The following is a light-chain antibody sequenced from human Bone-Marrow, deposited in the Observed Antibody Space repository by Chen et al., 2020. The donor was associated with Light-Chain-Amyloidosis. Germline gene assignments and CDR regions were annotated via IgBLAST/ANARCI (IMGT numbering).Light chain of an antibody. CDR3: QVWARSSDRPV. J-gene: IGLJ3*02. V-gene: IGLV3-21*02. CDR2: DDS. Sequence: SYVLTQPSSVSLATGQTATIACGGNNIGSTSVHWYQQTPGQAPLLVVYDDSDRPSGIPERLSGSNSGKTATLTISRVEAGDEADYYCQVWARSSDRPVFGGGTKLTVL. CDR1: NIGSTS.